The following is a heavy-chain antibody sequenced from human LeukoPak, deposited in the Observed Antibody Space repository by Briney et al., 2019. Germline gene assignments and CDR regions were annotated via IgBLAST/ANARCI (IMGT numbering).Heavy chain of an antibody. V-gene: IGHV4-34*01. J-gene: IGHJ5*02. D-gene: IGHD3-10*01. Sequence: PSETLSLTCAVYGGSFSGYYWSWLRQPPGKGLEWIGEINHSGSTNYNPSLKSRVTISVDTSKNQFSLKLSSVTAADTAVYYCARRTRYYYGSGTQNSAWFDPWGQGTLVTVSS. CDR1: GGSFSGYY. CDR2: INHSGST. CDR3: ARRTRYYYGSGTQNSAWFDP.